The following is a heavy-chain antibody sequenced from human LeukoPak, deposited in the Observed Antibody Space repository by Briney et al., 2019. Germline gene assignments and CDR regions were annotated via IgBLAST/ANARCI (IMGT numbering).Heavy chain of an antibody. J-gene: IGHJ3*01. CDR3: ARHIVTGTSSFYAFDL. Sequence: KPGESLKISCKGSGCSFTDYRIGWVRQMAGKGLEWMGIIYPRDSDTRYSPSFQGQVTISADRSISTAYLQWSSLKASDTAIYYCARHIVTGTSSFYAFDLWGQGTMVTVSS. D-gene: IGHD1-7*01. CDR1: GCSFTDYR. CDR2: IYPRDSDT. V-gene: IGHV5-51*01.